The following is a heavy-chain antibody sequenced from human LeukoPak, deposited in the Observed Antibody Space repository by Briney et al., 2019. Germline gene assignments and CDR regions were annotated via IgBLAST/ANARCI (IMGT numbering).Heavy chain of an antibody. D-gene: IGHD3-22*01. CDR1: GGTFSSYA. CDR2: IIPIFGIA. J-gene: IGHJ4*02. V-gene: IGHV1-69*04. CDR3: ASYYYDSSGYYPLFDY. Sequence: ASVKVSCKASGGTFSSYAISWVRQAPGQGLEWMGRIIPIFGIANYAQKFQGGVTITADKSTSTAYMELSSLRSEDTAVYYCASYYYDSSGYYPLFDYWGQGTLVTVSS.